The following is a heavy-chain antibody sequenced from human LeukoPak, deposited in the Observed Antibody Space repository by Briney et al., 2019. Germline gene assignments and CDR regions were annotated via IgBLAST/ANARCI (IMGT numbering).Heavy chain of an antibody. J-gene: IGHJ4*02. Sequence: PGGSLRLSCAAFGFTFSSYAMSWVRQAPGKGLEWVSAISGSGGSTYYADSVKGRFTISRDNSKNTLYLQMNSLRAEDTAVYYCARSRGSYGSGSYYLYFDYWGQGTLVTVSS. V-gene: IGHV3-23*01. CDR1: GFTFSSYA. CDR2: ISGSGGST. CDR3: ARSRGSYGSGSYYLYFDY. D-gene: IGHD3-10*01.